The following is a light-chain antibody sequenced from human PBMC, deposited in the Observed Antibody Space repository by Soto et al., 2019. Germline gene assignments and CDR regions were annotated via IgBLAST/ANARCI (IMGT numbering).Light chain of an antibody. V-gene: IGKV3-15*01. CDR3: QQYNKWPPRT. CDR2: GAS. Sequence: EIVMTQSPATLSVSPGERATLSCRASQSVSSNLAWYQQKPGRAPRLLIYGASTRATGIPARFSGSGSGTEFTLTISSLQSEDFAVYYCQQYNKWPPRTFGQGTKLEIK. J-gene: IGKJ2*01. CDR1: QSVSSN.